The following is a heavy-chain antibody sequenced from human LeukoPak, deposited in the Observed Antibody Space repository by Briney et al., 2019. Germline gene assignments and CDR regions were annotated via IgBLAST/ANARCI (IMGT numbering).Heavy chain of an antibody. Sequence: ASVKVSCKASGYTFTSYYMHWVRQAPGHGLEWMGIINPSGGSTSYAQKFQGRVTMTRDMSTSTVYMELSSLRSEDTAVYYCATPTQGWLQSLDYWGQGTLVTVSS. CDR1: GYTFTSYY. CDR2: INPSGGST. J-gene: IGHJ4*02. V-gene: IGHV1-46*01. CDR3: ATPTQGWLQSLDY. D-gene: IGHD5-24*01.